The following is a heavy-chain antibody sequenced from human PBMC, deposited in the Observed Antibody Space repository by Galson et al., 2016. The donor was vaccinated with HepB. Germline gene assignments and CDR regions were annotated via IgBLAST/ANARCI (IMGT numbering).Heavy chain of an antibody. Sequence: SLRLSCAASGFTVSSNYMSWVRQAPGKGLEWVANIKQDASEKYYVDSVKGRFTISRDNAKNSLYLQMNSLTADDTAVYYCARDYRHCGADPMGAQGTLVTVSS. J-gene: IGHJ4*02. D-gene: IGHD2-21*02. CDR3: ARDYRHCGADPM. V-gene: IGHV3-7*01. CDR1: GFTVSSNY. CDR2: IKQDASEK.